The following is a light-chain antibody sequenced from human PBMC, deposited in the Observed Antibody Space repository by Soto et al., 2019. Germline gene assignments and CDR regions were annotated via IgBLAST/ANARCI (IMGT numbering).Light chain of an antibody. CDR1: QSVSSY. CDR2: DAS. V-gene: IGKV3-11*01. CDR3: QQRSNWGVT. Sequence: EIVLTQSPATLSLSPGERATLSCRASQSVSSYLAWYQQKPGQAPRLLIYDASNRATGSPARFSGSGSGTAFTLTISSLEPEDFAVYYWQQRSNWGVTFGPGTKVDIK. J-gene: IGKJ3*01.